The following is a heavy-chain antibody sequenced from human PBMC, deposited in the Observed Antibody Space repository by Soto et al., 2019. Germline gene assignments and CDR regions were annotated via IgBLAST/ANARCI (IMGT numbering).Heavy chain of an antibody. CDR3: ARELWGQSGTVCYTLDV. V-gene: IGHV4-59*01. CDR2: MYNTGST. J-gene: IGHJ6*02. D-gene: IGHD2-2*02. CDR1: GGSISGYY. Sequence: QVQLQESGPGLVKPSETLSLTCTVSGGSISGYYWSWIRQPPGKGLEWIGYMYNTGSTVYNPSFRGRVPLSVDTSKDPFSLKLTSVAAGETAVYYCARELWGQSGTVCYTLDVRGEGATVTAS.